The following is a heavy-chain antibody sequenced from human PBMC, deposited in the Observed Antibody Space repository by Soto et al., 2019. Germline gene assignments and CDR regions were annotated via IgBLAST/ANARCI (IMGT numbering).Heavy chain of an antibody. V-gene: IGHV3-23*01. D-gene: IGHD6-19*01. CDR1: GFTFSSYA. CDR3: AKDKSIAVAGTLDY. Sequence: EVQLLESGGGLVQPGGSPRLSCAASGFTFSSYAMSWVRQAPGKGLEWVSAISGSGGSTYYADSVKGRFTISRDNSKNTLYLQMNSLRAEDTAVYYCAKDKSIAVAGTLDYWGQGTLVTVSS. CDR2: ISGSGGST. J-gene: IGHJ4*02.